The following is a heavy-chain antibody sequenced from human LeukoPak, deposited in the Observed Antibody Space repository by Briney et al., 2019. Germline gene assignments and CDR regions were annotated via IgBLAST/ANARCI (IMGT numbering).Heavy chain of an antibody. V-gene: IGHV3-48*03. CDR1: GFAFGSYE. D-gene: IGHD6-19*01. Sequence: GGSLRLSCAASGFAFGSYEMNWVRQAPGKGLEWVSYIGTIISTTYYADSVKGRFTVSRDDAKSSLYLQMSSLRAEDTAVYYCARNVYDLRGQWLVPRFDYWGQGTLVTVSS. J-gene: IGHJ4*02. CDR2: IGTIISTT. CDR3: ARNVYDLRGQWLVPRFDY.